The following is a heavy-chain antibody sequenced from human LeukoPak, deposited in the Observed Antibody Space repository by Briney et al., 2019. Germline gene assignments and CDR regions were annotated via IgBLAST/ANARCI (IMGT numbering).Heavy chain of an antibody. J-gene: IGHJ4*02. CDR2: ISYDGSNK. V-gene: IGHV3-30*18. CDR3: AKDRLELRGPFDY. D-gene: IGHD1-7*01. Sequence: QAGGSLRLSCAASGFTFSSYGMHWVRQAPGKGLEWVAVISYDGSNKYYADSVKGRFTISRDNFKNTLYLQMNSLRAEDTAVYYCAKDRLELRGPFDYWGQGTLVTVSS. CDR1: GFTFSSYG.